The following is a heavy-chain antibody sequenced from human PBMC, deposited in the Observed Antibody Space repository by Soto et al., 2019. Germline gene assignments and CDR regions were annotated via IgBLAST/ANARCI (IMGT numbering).Heavy chain of an antibody. D-gene: IGHD3-22*01. CDR3: ASRVDYDSSGSYFDY. J-gene: IGHJ4*02. V-gene: IGHV4-31*03. CDR2: IYYSGST. Sequence: SETLSLTCTVSGGSMSSGGYYWSWIRQHPGKGLEWIGYIYYSGSTYYNPSLKSRVTISVDTSKNQFSLKLSSVTAADTAVYYCASRVDYDSSGSYFDYWGQGTLVTVSS. CDR1: GGSMSSGGYY.